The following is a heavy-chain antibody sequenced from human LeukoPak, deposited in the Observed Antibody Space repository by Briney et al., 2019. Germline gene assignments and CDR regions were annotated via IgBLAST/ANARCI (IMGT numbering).Heavy chain of an antibody. CDR3: AKDFRYYDSSGYYLGEYFDY. CDR2: ISYDGSNK. J-gene: IGHJ4*02. CDR1: GFTFSSYG. V-gene: IGHV3-30*18. Sequence: GRSLRLSSAASGFTFSSYGMHWVPQAPGKGLGWVAVISYDGSNKYYADSVKGRFTISRDNSKNTLYLQMNSLRAEDTAVYYCAKDFRYYDSSGYYLGEYFDYWGQGTLVTVSS. D-gene: IGHD3-22*01.